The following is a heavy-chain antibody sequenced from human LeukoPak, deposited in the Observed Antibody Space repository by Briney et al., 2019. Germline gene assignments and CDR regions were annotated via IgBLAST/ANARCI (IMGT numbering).Heavy chain of an antibody. CDR1: GGSFSGYY. D-gene: IGHD1-14*01. CDR3: ARKPGGYYYYYMDV. Sequence: PETLSLTCAVYGGSFSGYYWSWIRQPPGKGLEWIGEINHSGSTNYNPSLKSRVTISVDTSKNQFSLKLSSVTAADTAVYYCARKPGGYYYYYMDVWGKGTTVTVSS. V-gene: IGHV4-34*01. CDR2: INHSGST. J-gene: IGHJ6*03.